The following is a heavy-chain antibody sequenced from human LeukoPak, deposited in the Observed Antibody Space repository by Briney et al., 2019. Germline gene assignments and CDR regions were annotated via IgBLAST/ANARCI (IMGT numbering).Heavy chain of an antibody. CDR2: ISSSSRYI. D-gene: IGHD2/OR15-2a*01. J-gene: IGHJ4*02. Sequence: GGSLRLSCAASGFTFSTYTMNWVRQIPGKGLEWISFISSSSRYIFYSDSLKGRFTISRDDAKNSLYLQMNSLRAEDTAVYYCTRKGSQWDFLVDYWGQGTRVTVSP. CDR1: GFTFSTYT. V-gene: IGHV3-21*01. CDR3: TRKGSQWDFLVDY.